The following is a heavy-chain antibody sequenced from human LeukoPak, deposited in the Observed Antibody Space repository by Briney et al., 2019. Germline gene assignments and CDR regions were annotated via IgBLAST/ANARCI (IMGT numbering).Heavy chain of an antibody. CDR3: ITDHPVAGIFDY. Sequence: GGSLRLSCAAPGFTFSNAWMSWVRQAPGKGLEWVGRIKSKTDGGTTDYAAPVKGRFTISRDDSKNTLYLQMNSLKTEDTAVYYCITDHPVAGIFDYWGQGTLVIVSS. D-gene: IGHD6-19*01. CDR1: GFTFSNAW. V-gene: IGHV3-15*01. J-gene: IGHJ4*02. CDR2: IKSKTDGGTT.